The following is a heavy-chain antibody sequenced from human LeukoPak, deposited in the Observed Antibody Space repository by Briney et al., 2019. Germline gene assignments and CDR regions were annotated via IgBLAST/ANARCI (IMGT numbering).Heavy chain of an antibody. D-gene: IGHD3-22*01. CDR3: ARSPQIHYYDSSGYYYDY. Sequence: ASVKVSCKASGYTFTSYGISWVRQAPGQGLEWMGWISAYNGNTNYAQKLQGRVTMTTDTSTSTAYMELRSLRSDDTAVYYCARSPQIHYYDSSGYYYDYWGQGTLVTVSS. CDR2: ISAYNGNT. V-gene: IGHV1-18*01. CDR1: GYTFTSYG. J-gene: IGHJ4*02.